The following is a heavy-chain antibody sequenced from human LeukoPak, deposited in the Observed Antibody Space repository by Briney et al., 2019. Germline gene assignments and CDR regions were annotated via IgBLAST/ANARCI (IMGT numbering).Heavy chain of an antibody. CDR1: GYYISSGYS. CDR2: IFHSGIT. D-gene: IGHD1-26*01. V-gene: IGHV4-38-2*02. CDR3: ARVGPTSFDY. Sequence: SATLSLTCTVSGYYISSGYSWGWIRQTPGKGLEWIGSIFHSGITYYNPSLKSRVTKSVDTSKNQFSLKLSSVTAADTAVYYCARVGPTSFDYWGQGTLVTVSS. J-gene: IGHJ4*02.